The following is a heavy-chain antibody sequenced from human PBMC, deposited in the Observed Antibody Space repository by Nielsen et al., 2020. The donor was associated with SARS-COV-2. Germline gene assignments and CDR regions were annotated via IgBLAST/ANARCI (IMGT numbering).Heavy chain of an antibody. CDR3: AREGEVGATTGFDY. J-gene: IGHJ4*02. D-gene: IGHD1-26*01. CDR2: IKQDGSEK. V-gene: IGHV3-7*01. CDR1: GFTFSSYW. Sequence: GGSLRLSCAASGFTFSSYWMSWVRQAPGKGLEWVANIKQDGSEKYYADSVKGRFTISRDNSKNTLYLQMNSLRAEDTAVYYCAREGEVGATTGFDYWGQGTLVTVSS.